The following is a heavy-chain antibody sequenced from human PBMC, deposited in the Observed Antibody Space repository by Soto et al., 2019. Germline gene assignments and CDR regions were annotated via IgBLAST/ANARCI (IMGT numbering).Heavy chain of an antibody. Sequence: SETLSLTCTVSGGSISSSSYYWGWIRQPPGKGLEWIGSIYYSGSTYYNPSLKSRVTISVDTSKNQFSLKLSSVTAADTAVYYCARLALGTAHEIDYWGQGTLVTVSS. CDR1: GGSISSSSYY. CDR2: IYYSGST. V-gene: IGHV4-39*01. D-gene: IGHD1-26*01. CDR3: ARLALGTAHEIDY. J-gene: IGHJ4*02.